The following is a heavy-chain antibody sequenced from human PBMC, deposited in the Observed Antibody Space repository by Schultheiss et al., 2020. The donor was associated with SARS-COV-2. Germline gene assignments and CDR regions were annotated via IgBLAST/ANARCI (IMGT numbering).Heavy chain of an antibody. CDR1: GFTFSSYG. Sequence: GGSLRLSCAASGFTFSSYGMHWVRQAPGKGLEWVAVIWYDGSNKYYADSVKGLFTISRDNSKNTLYLQMNSLRAEDTAVYYCARDGRAAAETPIDYWGQGTLVTVSS. D-gene: IGHD6-13*01. J-gene: IGHJ4*02. CDR3: ARDGRAAAETPIDY. V-gene: IGHV3-33*01. CDR2: IWYDGSNK.